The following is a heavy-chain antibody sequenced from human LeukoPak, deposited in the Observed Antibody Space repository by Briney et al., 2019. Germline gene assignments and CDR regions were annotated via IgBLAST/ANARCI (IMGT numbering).Heavy chain of an antibody. CDR1: GFTFSNYA. J-gene: IGHJ4*02. D-gene: IGHD1-14*01. CDR2: ISYDGNNK. Sequence: GRSLRLSCAASGFTFSNYAMHWVRQAPGKGLEWVAIISYDGNNKYYANSVKGRFTISRDNSKNTLFLQMNSLRADDTAVYYCAKVGTGDLFRALDYWGQGTLVTVSS. V-gene: IGHV3-30-3*01. CDR3: AKVGTGDLFRALDY.